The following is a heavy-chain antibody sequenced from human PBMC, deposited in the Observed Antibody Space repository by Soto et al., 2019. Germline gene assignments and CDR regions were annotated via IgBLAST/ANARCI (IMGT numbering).Heavy chain of an antibody. J-gene: IGHJ5*01. Sequence: QVHLVQAGAEVKEPWASVKVSCKASGYTFRNYAITWVRHAPGQGLEWMGWINTYKGDTNYAHKFQGRVTMTTDTSTSTAYMELRSLRSDETAIYYCARDAAFWSGRNLNWFDSWGQGTLVTVSS. CDR2: INTYKGDT. D-gene: IGHD3-3*01. V-gene: IGHV1-18*04. CDR3: ARDAAFWSGRNLNWFDS. CDR1: GYTFRNYA.